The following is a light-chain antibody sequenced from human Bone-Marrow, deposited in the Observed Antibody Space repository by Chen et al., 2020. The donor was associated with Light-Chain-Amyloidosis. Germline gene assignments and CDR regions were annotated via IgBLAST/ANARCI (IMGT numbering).Light chain of an antibody. J-gene: IGLJ2*01. Sequence: HELTQPPSVSVPPGQTARITCSGDDLPTKYAYWYQQKPGQAPVLVIHRDTERPSGISERFSGSSSGTTATLTISGVQAEDEADYHCQSADSSGTYEVIFGGGTKLTVL. CDR1: DLPTKY. V-gene: IGLV3-25*03. CDR3: QSADSSGTYEVI. CDR2: RDT.